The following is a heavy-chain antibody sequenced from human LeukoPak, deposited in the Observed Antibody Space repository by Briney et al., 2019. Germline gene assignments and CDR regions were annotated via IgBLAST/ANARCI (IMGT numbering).Heavy chain of an antibody. CDR2: INPSGGST. J-gene: IGHJ4*02. V-gene: IGHV1-46*01. D-gene: IGHD6-13*01. CDR1: GYTFTSYY. CDR3: ARPPGIAAAGI. Sequence: ASVKVSCKASGYTFTSYYMHWVRQAPGQGLEWMGIINPSGGSTSYAQKFQGRVTMTRDMSTSTVYMELSSLRSEDTAVYYCARPPGIAAAGIWGQGTLVTVSS.